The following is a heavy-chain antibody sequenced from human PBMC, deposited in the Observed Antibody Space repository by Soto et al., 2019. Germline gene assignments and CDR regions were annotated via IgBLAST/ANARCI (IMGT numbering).Heavy chain of an antibody. D-gene: IGHD2-2*01. J-gene: IGHJ6*02. CDR1: GGTFSSYA. V-gene: IGHV1-69*01. CDR2: IIPISGTA. CDR3: ARSQGSSTSLEIYYYYYYGMDV. Sequence: QVQLVQSGAEVKKPGSSVKVSCKASGGTFSSYAISWVRQAPGQGLEWMGGIIPISGTANYAQKCQGRVTITADESTSTAYMGLSSLRSEDTAVYYCARSQGSSTSLEIYYYYYYGMDVWGQGNTVTVSS.